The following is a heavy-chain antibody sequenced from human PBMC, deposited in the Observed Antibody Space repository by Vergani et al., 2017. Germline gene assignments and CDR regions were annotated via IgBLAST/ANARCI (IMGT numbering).Heavy chain of an antibody. CDR2: ISSSSSTI. CDR1: GFTFSSYS. J-gene: IGHJ6*02. CDR3: ARDRYGDYAYYYYYGMDV. D-gene: IGHD4-17*01. V-gene: IGHV3-48*01. Sequence: EVQLVESGGGLVQPGGSLRLSCAASGFTFSSYSMNWVRKAPGKGLEWVSYISSSSSTIYYADSVKGRFTISRDNAKNSLYLQMNSLRAEDTAVYYCARDRYGDYAYYYYYGMDVWGQGTTVTVSS.